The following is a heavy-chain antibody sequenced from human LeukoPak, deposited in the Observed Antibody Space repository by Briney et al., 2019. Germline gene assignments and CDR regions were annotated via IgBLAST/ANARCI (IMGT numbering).Heavy chain of an antibody. CDR3: ALIAGDSSDPIDY. V-gene: IGHV3-9*01. CDR2: ISWNSGSI. CDR1: GFTFDDYA. J-gene: IGHJ4*02. Sequence: GGSLRLSCAASGFTFDDYAMQWVRQAPGKGLEWVSGISWNSGSIGYADSVKGRFTISRDNAKNSLYLQMNSLRAEDTALYYCALIAGDSSDPIDYWGQGTLVTVSS. D-gene: IGHD3-22*01.